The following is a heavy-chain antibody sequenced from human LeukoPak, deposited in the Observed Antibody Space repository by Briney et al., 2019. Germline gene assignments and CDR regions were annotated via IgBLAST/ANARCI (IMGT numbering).Heavy chain of an antibody. D-gene: IGHD2-15*01. Sequence: PGGSLRLSCAASGFTFSSYGMHWVRQAPGKGLEWVAVISYDGSNKYYADSVKGRFTISRDNSKNTLYLQMNSLRAEDTAVYYCTKDLLYCSGGSCYSVGAAALDYWGQGTLVTVSS. CDR1: GFTFSSYG. CDR2: ISYDGSNK. J-gene: IGHJ4*02. CDR3: TKDLLYCSGGSCYSVGAAALDY. V-gene: IGHV3-30*18.